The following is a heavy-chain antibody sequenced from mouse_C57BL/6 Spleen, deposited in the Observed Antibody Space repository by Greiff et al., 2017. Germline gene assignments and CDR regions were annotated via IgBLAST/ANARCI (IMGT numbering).Heavy chain of an antibody. CDR1: GFTFSSYG. D-gene: IGHD1-1*01. CDR2: ISSGGSYT. J-gene: IGHJ2*01. Sequence: EVKLMESGGDLVKPGGSLKLSCAASGFTFSSYGMSWVRQTPDKRLEWVATISSGGSYTYYPDSVKGRFTISRDNAKHTLYLQMSSLKSEDTAMYYCARQELRYYFDYWGQGTTLTVSS. CDR3: ARQELRYYFDY. V-gene: IGHV5-6*01.